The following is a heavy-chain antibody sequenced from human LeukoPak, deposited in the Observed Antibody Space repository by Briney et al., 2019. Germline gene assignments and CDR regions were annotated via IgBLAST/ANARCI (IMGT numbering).Heavy chain of an antibody. CDR3: ARGAKFRSYGSGTYYTSLPFDP. CDR1: GYTFTTYV. J-gene: IGHJ5*02. D-gene: IGHD3-10*01. Sequence: GASVKVSCKASGYTFTTYVIHWVRQAPGQRLEWMGCINTGNGNPKYSQDFQDRVTITRDTSASTAYMDLSSLRSEDMAVYYCARGAKFRSYGSGTYYTSLPFDPWGQGTLVTVSS. CDR2: INTGNGNP. V-gene: IGHV1-3*03.